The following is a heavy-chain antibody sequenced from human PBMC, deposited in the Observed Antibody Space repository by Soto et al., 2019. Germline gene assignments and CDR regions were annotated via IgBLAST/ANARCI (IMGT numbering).Heavy chain of an antibody. CDR3: ARIFYDSSGYDYYYGMDV. Sequence: SETLSLTCTVSGVSISSYYWSWIRQPPGKGLEWIGYIYYSGSTNYNPSLKSRVTISVDTSKNQFSLKLSSVTAADTAVYYCARIFYDSSGYDYYYGMDVWGQGTTVTVSS. CDR1: GVSISSYY. J-gene: IGHJ6*02. V-gene: IGHV4-59*01. D-gene: IGHD3-22*01. CDR2: IYYSGST.